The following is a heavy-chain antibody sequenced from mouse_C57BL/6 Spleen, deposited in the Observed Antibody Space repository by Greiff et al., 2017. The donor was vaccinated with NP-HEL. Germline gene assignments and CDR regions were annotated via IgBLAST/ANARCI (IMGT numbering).Heavy chain of an antibody. CDR3: ARSKVFYAMDY. J-gene: IGHJ4*01. CDR1: GFNIKDYY. D-gene: IGHD2-5*01. Sequence: EVQLQQSGAELVKPGASVKLSCTASGFNIKDYYMHWVKQRPEQGLEWIGRIDPEDGETKYAPNFQGKATITADTSSNTAYLQLSSRTSEDTGVYYCARSKVFYAMDYWGQGTSVTVSS. CDR2: IDPEDGET. V-gene: IGHV14-2*01.